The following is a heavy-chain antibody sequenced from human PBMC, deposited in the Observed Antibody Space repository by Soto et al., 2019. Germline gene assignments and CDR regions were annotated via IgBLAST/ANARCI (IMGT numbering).Heavy chain of an antibody. CDR1: GGSFSGYY. CDR2: INNSGST. J-gene: IGHJ5*02. V-gene: IGHV4-34*01. Sequence: SETLSLTCAVYGGSFSGYYWSWIRQPPGEGLGCIVKINNSGSTNYNPSLKSRVTISVDTSKNQFSLKLNSVTAADTAVYYCAKTALGWFDPWGQGTLVTVSS. D-gene: IGHD1-1*01. CDR3: AKTALGWFDP.